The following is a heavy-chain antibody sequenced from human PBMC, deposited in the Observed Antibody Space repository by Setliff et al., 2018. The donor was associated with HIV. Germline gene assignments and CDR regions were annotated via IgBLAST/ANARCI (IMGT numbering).Heavy chain of an antibody. D-gene: IGHD1-20*01. J-gene: IGHJ5*02. V-gene: IGHV4-39*01. CDR3: ARVRLSFDNVRCFDL. CDR2: VDYSGST. CDR1: GASISNSRHY. Sequence: SETLSLTCTVSGASISNSRHYWGWIRQSPGKGLEWIGNVDYSGSTYYNPSLKSRVTVFVATSKNQFSLKMTSVTAADTAMYYCARVRLSFDNVRCFDLWGQGTLVTVSS.